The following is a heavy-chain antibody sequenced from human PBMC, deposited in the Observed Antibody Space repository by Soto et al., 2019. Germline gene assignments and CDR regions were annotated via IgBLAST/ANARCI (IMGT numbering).Heavy chain of an antibody. D-gene: IGHD3-10*01. CDR3: ASGDYYGTKIDY. V-gene: IGHV4-59*08. Sequence: SETLSLTCTVSGGSMSRYFWTWIRQPPGKALEWIAYIFYSGSTNYNPSLKSRVTMSIDTPKNQFSLKLSSVTAADTAVYYCASGDYYGTKIDYWGQGTLVTVSS. CDR2: IFYSGST. J-gene: IGHJ4*02. CDR1: GGSMSRYF.